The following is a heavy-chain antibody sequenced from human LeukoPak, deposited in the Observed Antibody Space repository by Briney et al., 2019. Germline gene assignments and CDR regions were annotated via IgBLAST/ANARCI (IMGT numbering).Heavy chain of an antibody. D-gene: IGHD2-15*01. CDR3: ARDAPPYCSGGSCYLDY. CDR1: GFSFYRYS. V-gene: IGHV3-53*01. CDR2: IYSGGST. Sequence: GGSLTLSCATAGFSFYRYSLIWVRQAPGKGLEWVSVIYSGGSTYYADSVKGRFTISRDNSKNTLYLQMNSLRAEDTAVYYCARDAPPYCSGGSCYLDYWGQGTLVTVSS. J-gene: IGHJ4*02.